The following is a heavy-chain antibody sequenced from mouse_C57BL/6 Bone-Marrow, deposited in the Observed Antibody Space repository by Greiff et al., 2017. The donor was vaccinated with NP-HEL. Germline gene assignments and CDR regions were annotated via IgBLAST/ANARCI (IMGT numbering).Heavy chain of an antibody. Sequence: VMLVESGAELVRPGTSVKVSCKASGYAFTNYLIEWVKQRPGQGLEWIGVINPGSGGTNYNEKFKGKATLTADKSSSTAYMQLSSLTSEDSAVYFCAILSEGYDDYYAMDYWGQGTSVTVSS. J-gene: IGHJ4*01. CDR3: AILSEGYDDYYAMDY. CDR2: INPGSGGT. CDR1: GYAFTNYL. D-gene: IGHD2-2*01. V-gene: IGHV1-54*01.